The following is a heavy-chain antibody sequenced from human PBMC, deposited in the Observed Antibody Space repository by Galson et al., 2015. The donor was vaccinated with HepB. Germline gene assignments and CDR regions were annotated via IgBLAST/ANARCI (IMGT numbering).Heavy chain of an antibody. J-gene: IGHJ4*02. D-gene: IGHD3-22*01. CDR3: ARAVRNDYYDGSSYADY. Sequence: SLRLSCAASGFTFSDYYMSWIRQAPGKGLEWVSYISTNNIYTNYADSVKGRFTISRDNAKNSLYLQMNSLSAEDTAVYYCARAVRNDYYDGSSYADYWGQGTLVTVSS. CDR2: ISTNNIYT. V-gene: IGHV3-11*05. CDR1: GFTFSDYY.